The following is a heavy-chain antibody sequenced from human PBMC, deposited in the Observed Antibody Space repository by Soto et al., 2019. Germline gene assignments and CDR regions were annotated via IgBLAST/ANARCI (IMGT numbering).Heavy chain of an antibody. CDR3: ARDKPLDTAMVRPQQTYYVILTGYPMDV. V-gene: IGHV3-48*01. Sequence: YVVTVACQDTGKGLEWVSYISSSSSTIYYADSVKGRFTISRDNAKNSLYLQMNSLRAEDTAVYYCARDKPLDTAMVRPQQTYYVILTGYPMDVWGNGTTVPVSP. J-gene: IGHJ6*04. CDR2: ISSSSSTI. CDR1: YV. D-gene: IGHD3-9*01.